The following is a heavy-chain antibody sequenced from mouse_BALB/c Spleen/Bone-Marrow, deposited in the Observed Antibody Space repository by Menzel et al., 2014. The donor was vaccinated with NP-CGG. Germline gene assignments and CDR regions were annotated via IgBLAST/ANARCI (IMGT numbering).Heavy chain of an antibody. J-gene: IGHJ2*01. CDR2: ISSGGSYT. V-gene: IGHV5-6*01. Sequence: EVQLVESGGDLVKPGGSLKLSCAASGFTFSSYGMSWVRQTPDKGLEWVATISSGGSYTYYPDSVKGRFTISRDNAKNTLYLQMSSLKSEDTAMYYCARQTYYDYDGYFDYWGQGTTLTVSS. CDR3: ARQTYYDYDGYFDY. CDR1: GFTFSSYG. D-gene: IGHD2-4*01.